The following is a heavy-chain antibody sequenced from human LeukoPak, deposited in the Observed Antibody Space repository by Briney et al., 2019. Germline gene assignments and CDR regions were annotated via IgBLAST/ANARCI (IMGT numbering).Heavy chain of an antibody. J-gene: IGHJ4*02. CDR1: GYTISDYA. D-gene: IGHD2-2*01. V-gene: IGHV1-3*01. CDR3: ARGSTSDWPLDH. Sequence: RWASVKVSCKASGYTISDYAMHWVRQASGQRFEWMGWIDAGNGDTRYSQKFQGRVTITRDTSASTAYIELRSLRSEDTAMYYCARGSTSDWPLDHWGQETLVTISS. CDR2: IDAGNGDT.